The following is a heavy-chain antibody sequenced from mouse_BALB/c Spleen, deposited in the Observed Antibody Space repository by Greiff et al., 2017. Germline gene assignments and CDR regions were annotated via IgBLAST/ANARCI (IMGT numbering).Heavy chain of an antibody. D-gene: IGHD1-2*01. CDR3: ARGDTTAFDY. CDR1: GFAFSSYD. Sequence: EVKLVESGGGLVKPGGSLKLSCAASGFAFSSYDMSWVRQTPEKRLEWVAYISSGGGSTYYPDSVKGRFTISRDNAKNNLYLQMSSLKSEDTAMYYCARGDTTAFDYWGQGTTLTVSS. CDR2: ISSGGGST. J-gene: IGHJ2*01. V-gene: IGHV5-12-1*01.